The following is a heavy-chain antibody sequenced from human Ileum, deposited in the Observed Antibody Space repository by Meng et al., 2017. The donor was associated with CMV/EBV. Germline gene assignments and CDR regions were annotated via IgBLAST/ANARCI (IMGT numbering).Heavy chain of an antibody. CDR2: INNDGNTA. CDR1: GFTFRDYW. Sequence: GESLKISCAASGFTFRDYWMHWVRQSPGKGLVWVSRINNDGNTADYADSVKGRFTISRDNTKNTLYLQMNSLRAEDTAVYYCARETNSYCRSTTCYGWFDPWGQGTLVTVSS. CDR3: ARETNSYCRSTTCYGWFDP. D-gene: IGHD2-2*01. V-gene: IGHV3-74*01. J-gene: IGHJ5*02.